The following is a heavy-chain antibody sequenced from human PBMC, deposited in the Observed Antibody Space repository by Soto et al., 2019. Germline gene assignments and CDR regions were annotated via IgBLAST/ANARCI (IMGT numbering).Heavy chain of an antibody. D-gene: IGHD3-3*01. CDR1: GFTFSSYA. CDR2: ISGSGGST. CDR3: AKDRGGGQGLRFLEWLVFDY. V-gene: IGHV3-23*01. Sequence: GGSLRLSCAASGFTFSSYAMSWVRQAPGKGLEWVSAISGSGGSTYYADSVKGRFTISRDNSKNTLYLQMNSLRAEDTAVYYCAKDRGGGQGLRFLEWLVFDYWGQGTLVTVSS. J-gene: IGHJ4*02.